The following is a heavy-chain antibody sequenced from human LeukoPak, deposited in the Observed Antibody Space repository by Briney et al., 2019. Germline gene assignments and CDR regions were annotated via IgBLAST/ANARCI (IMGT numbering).Heavy chain of an antibody. J-gene: IGHJ4*02. CDR3: AKDRYSYCSSTSCYTDY. D-gene: IGHD2-2*02. Sequence: GGSLRLSCVASGFTFSSYQMNWVRQAPGKGLEWVAFIRYDGSNKYYADSVKGRFTISRDNSKNTLYLQMNSLRAEDTAVYYCAKDRYSYCSSTSCYTDYWGQGTLVTVSS. CDR2: IRYDGSNK. V-gene: IGHV3-30*02. CDR1: GFTFSSYQ.